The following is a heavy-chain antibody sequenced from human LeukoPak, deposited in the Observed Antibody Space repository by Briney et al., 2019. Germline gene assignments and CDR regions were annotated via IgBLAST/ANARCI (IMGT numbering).Heavy chain of an antibody. CDR1: GFTVSSNY. CDR3: AKEEPPRSSSRVGYFDY. J-gene: IGHJ4*02. Sequence: GGSLRLPCAASGFTVSSNYMSWVRQAPGKGLEWVSVIYSGGSTYYADSVKGRFTISRDNSKNTLYLQMNSLRAEDTAVYYCAKEEPPRSSSRVGYFDYWGLGTLVTVSS. D-gene: IGHD6-13*01. V-gene: IGHV3-66*01. CDR2: IYSGGST.